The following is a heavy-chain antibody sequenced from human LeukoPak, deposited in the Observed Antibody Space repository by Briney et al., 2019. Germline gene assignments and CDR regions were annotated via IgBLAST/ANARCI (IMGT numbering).Heavy chain of an antibody. CDR3: ARGRGYSGYELGY. D-gene: IGHD5-12*01. J-gene: IGHJ4*02. CDR2: ISYDGSNK. V-gene: IGHV3-30*04. Sequence: GGSLRLSCAASGFTFSSYAMHWVRQAPGKGLEWVAVISYDGSNKYYADSVKGRFTISRGNSKNTLYLQMNSLRAEDTAVYYCARGRGYSGYELGYWGQGTLVTVSS. CDR1: GFTFSSYA.